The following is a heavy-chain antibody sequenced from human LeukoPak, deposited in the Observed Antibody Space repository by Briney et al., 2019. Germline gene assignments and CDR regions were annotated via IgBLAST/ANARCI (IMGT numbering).Heavy chain of an antibody. CDR2: INHSGST. J-gene: IGHJ4*02. D-gene: IGHD3-3*01. V-gene: IGHV4-34*01. CDR1: GGSFSGNY. CDR3: ARAPYDYDFWSGYQNY. Sequence: SETLSLTCAVYGGSFSGNYWSWIRRPPGKGLEWIGEINHSGSTNYNPSLKSRVTISVDTSKNQFSLKLSSVTAADTAVYYCARAPYDYDFWSGYQNYWGQGTLVTVSS.